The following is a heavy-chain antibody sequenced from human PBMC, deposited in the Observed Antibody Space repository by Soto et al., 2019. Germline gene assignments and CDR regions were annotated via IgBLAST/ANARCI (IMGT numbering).Heavy chain of an antibody. Sequence: TGGSLRLSCAASGFTFSGSAMHWVRQASGKGLEWVGRIRSKANSYATAYAASVKGRFTISRDDSKNTAYLQMNSLKTEDTAVYYCPRLRQFYYYYYGMDVWGEATTVTVSS. CDR2: IRSKANSYAT. CDR1: GFTFSGSA. J-gene: IGHJ6*04. D-gene: IGHD4-4*01. V-gene: IGHV3-73*01. CDR3: PRLRQFYYYYYGMDV.